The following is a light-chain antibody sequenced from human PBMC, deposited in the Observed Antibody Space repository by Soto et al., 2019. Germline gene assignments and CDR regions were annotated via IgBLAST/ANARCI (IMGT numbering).Light chain of an antibody. CDR2: EVS. CDR3: SSYAENSNLLYV. V-gene: IGLV2-8*01. J-gene: IGLJ1*01. Sequence: QSVLTQPASVSGSPGQSITISCTGTSSDVGGYNYVSWYQQHPGKAPKLMIYEVSKRPSGVPDRFSGSKSGNTASLTVSGLQAEDEADYYCSSYAENSNLLYVFGTGTKVTVL. CDR1: SSDVGGYNY.